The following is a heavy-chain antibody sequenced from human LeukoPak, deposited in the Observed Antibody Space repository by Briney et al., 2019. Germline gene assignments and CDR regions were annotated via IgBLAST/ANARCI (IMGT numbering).Heavy chain of an antibody. D-gene: IGHD3-10*01. CDR1: GYTFTSYD. CDR3: ARSYYGSGSSRPHYYYYGMDV. J-gene: IGHJ6*02. Sequence: ASVKVSCKASGYTFTSYDINWVRQATGQGLEWMGWMNPNSGNTGYAQKFQGRVTMTSNTSISTAYMELSSLRSEDTAVYYCARSYYGSGSSRPHYYYYGMDVWGQGTTVTVSS. V-gene: IGHV1-8*01. CDR2: MNPNSGNT.